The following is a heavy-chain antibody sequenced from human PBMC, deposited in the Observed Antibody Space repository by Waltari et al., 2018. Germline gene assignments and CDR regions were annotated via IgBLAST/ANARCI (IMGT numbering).Heavy chain of an antibody. Sequence: QVQLVQSGAEGKKPGASVKVSCKASGYTFTGYYIHWGRQAPGQGLEWMGRINPNSGGTNYAQKFQGRVTMTRDTSISTAYMELSRLRSDDTAVYYCARSPVRRIAAAGPNWFDPWGQGTLVTVSS. CDR3: ARSPVRRIAAAGPNWFDP. CDR1: GYTFTGYY. D-gene: IGHD6-13*01. CDR2: INPNSGGT. V-gene: IGHV1-2*06. J-gene: IGHJ5*02.